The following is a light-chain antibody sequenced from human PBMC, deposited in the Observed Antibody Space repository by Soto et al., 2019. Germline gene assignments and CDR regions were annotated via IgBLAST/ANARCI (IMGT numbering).Light chain of an antibody. Sequence: EIVLTQSPGTLSLSPGERATLSCRASQSVSSNYLAWYQQRPGHAPRLLIYDASTRAVGTPDRFSGSGSETEFTLSISSLEPEDFAVYYCQQFGGSPMYTFGQGTKLEIK. V-gene: IGKV3-20*01. J-gene: IGKJ2*01. CDR1: QSVSSNY. CDR2: DAS. CDR3: QQFGGSPMYT.